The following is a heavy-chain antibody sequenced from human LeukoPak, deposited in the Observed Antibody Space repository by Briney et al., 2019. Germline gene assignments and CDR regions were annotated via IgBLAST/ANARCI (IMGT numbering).Heavy chain of an antibody. D-gene: IGHD7-27*01. CDR3: AKPLPLGDY. J-gene: IGHJ4*02. V-gene: IGHV3-23*01. CDR1: GFTFRSHD. Sequence: GGSLRLSCAASGFTFRSHDMSWVRQAPGKGLEWVSGISGSGGSTFYADSVKGRFTISRDNSKNTLYLQMNSLRAEDTAVYYCAKPLPLGDYWGQGTLVTVSS. CDR2: ISGSGGST.